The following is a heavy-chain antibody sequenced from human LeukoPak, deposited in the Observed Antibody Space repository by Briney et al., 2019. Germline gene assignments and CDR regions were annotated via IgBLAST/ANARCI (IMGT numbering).Heavy chain of an antibody. J-gene: IGHJ4*02. V-gene: IGHV1-18*01. CDR3: ARDQEGFDY. Sequence: WMGWIIAYNGNTNYAQKLQGRVTMTTDASTSTAYMELRSLRSDDTAVYYCARDQEGFDYWGQGTLVTVSS. CDR2: IIAYNGNT.